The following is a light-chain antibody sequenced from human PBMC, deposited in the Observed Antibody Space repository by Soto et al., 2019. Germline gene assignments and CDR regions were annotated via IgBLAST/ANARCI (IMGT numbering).Light chain of an antibody. CDR3: VLYMGSGTWV. CDR1: SGSVSTNYY. J-gene: IGLJ3*02. V-gene: IGLV8-61*01. CDR2: STN. Sequence: QTVVTQEPSFSVSLGRTVTLTCGLSSGSVSTNYYPSWYQQTPGQAPRTLIYSTNTRSSGVPDRFSGSILGNKAALTITGAQADDESDYYCVLYMGSGTWVFGGGTKVTVL.